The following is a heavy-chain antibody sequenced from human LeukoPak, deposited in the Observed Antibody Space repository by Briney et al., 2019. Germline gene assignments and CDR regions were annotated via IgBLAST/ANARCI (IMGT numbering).Heavy chain of an antibody. Sequence: SETLSLTCTVSGGSISSYYWSWIRQPPGKGLEWIGYIYYSGSTNYNPSLKSRVTISVDTSKNQFSLKLSSETAADTAVYYCARHLLYAFDIWGQGTMVTVSS. J-gene: IGHJ3*02. V-gene: IGHV4-59*08. CDR1: GGSISSYY. CDR2: IYYSGST. CDR3: ARHLLYAFDI.